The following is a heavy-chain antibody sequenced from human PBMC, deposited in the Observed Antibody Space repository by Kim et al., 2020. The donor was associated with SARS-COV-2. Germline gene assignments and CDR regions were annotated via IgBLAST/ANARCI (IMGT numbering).Heavy chain of an antibody. CDR3: ARPRTPRPDYYDSNDAFDI. V-gene: IGHV3-11*03. Sequence: GGSLRLSCAASGFTFSDYYMSWIRQAPGKGLEWVSYISSSSSYTNYADSVKGRFTISRDNAKNSLYLQMNSLRAEDTAVYYCARPRTPRPDYYDSNDAFDIWGQGTMVTVSS. CDR1: GFTFSDYY. J-gene: IGHJ3*02. CDR2: ISSSSSYT. D-gene: IGHD3-22*01.